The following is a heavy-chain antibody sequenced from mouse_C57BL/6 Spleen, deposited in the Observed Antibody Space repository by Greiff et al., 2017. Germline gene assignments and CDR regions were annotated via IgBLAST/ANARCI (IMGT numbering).Heavy chain of an antibody. D-gene: IGHD2-4*01. CDR3: AKLDNDYDSEY. V-gene: IGHV1-7*01. CDR2: INPSSGYT. CDR1: GYTFTSYW. J-gene: IGHJ2*01. Sequence: VQLQQSGAELAKPGASVKLSCKASGYTFTSYWMHWVKQRPGQGLEWIGYINPSSGYTKYNQKFKDKATLTADKSSSTAYMQLSSLTYEDSAVYDCAKLDNDYDSEYWGQGTTLTVSS.